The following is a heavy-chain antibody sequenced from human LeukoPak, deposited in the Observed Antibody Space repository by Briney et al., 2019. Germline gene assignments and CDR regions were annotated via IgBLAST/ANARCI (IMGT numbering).Heavy chain of an antibody. J-gene: IGHJ4*02. CDR3: ARGAYYYED. CDR1: GFPFSSYW. V-gene: IGHV3-48*01. CDR2: ISSSSSTI. D-gene: IGHD3-22*01. Sequence: GGSLRLSCVASGFPFSSYWMNWVRQAPGKGLEWVSYISSSSSTIYYADSVKGRFTISRDNAKNSLYLQMNSLRAEDTAVYYCARGAYYYEDWGQGTLVTVSS.